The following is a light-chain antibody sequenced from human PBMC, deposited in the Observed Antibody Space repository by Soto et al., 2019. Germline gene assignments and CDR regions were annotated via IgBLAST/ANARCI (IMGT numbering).Light chain of an antibody. J-gene: IGLJ1*01. CDR1: STDVGGYKY. Sequence: QSALTQPASVSGSPGQSITISCTGTSTDVGGYKYVSWYQQHPGKAPKLMIYEVSNRPSGVSNRFSGSKSGNTASLTISGLQAEDEADYYCSSYTSTGTLYVFGTGTKVTVL. CDR3: SSYTSTGTLYV. V-gene: IGLV2-14*01. CDR2: EVS.